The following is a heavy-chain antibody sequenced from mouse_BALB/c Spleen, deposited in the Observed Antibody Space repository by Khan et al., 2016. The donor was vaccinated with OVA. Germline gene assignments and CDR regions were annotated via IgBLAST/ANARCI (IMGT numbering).Heavy chain of an antibody. Sequence: EVELVESGGGFMQPGGSLKLSCATSGFTFTDYYMYWVRQTPEKRLEWVAHISNRGTTTYYSDTLRGRFTISRDNAKNTLYLQMSRLKSEDTAIYYCAREGDDGGLAYWGQRTLVSVSA. V-gene: IGHV5-12*02. J-gene: IGHJ3*01. CDR1: GFTFTDYY. CDR3: AREGDDGGLAY. D-gene: IGHD2-3*01. CDR2: ISNRGTTT.